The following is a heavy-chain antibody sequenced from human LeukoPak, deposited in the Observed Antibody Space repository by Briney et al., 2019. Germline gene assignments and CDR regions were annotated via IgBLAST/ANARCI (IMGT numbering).Heavy chain of an antibody. CDR2: IYTSWST. V-gene: IGHV4-4*07. Sequence: SETLSLTCTVSGGSISSYYWSWIRQPAGKGLEWIGRIYTSWSTNYNPSLKSRVTISVDTSKNQFSLKLSSVTAADTAVYYCARESIVVVPAAIPEDYYYMDVWGKGTTVTVSS. CDR3: ARESIVVVPAAIPEDYYYMDV. D-gene: IGHD2-2*01. J-gene: IGHJ6*03. CDR1: GGSISSYY.